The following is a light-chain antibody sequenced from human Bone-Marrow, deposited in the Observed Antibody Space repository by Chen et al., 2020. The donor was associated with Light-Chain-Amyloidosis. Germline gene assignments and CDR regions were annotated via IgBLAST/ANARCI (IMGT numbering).Light chain of an antibody. CDR2: RDT. J-gene: IGLJ2*01. CDR3: QSADSSGTYEVR. CDR1: DLPTKY. Sequence: SYELTQPPSVSVSPGQTPRITCSGDDLPTKYAYWYQQKPGQAPVLVIHRDTERPSGISERFSGSSSGTTATLTISGVQAEDEADYHCQSADSSGTYEVRFGGGTKLTVL. V-gene: IGLV3-25*03.